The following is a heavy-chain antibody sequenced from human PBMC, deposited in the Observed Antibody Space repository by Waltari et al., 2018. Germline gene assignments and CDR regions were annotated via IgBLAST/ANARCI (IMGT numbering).Heavy chain of an antibody. Sequence: QVQLQESGPGLVRPSETLSLTCTVSGGPITIHYWSWIRHPAGKGLEWIGLMYHIGSTTYNPSLKGRVTMSIDTSKNQFALRLSSVIVADTAVYYCARDRSANFVKDWFDPWGQGTMVTVSS. CDR3: ARDRSANFVKDWFDP. CDR2: MYHIGST. CDR1: GGPITIHY. D-gene: IGHD3-16*02. J-gene: IGHJ5*02. V-gene: IGHV4-4*07.